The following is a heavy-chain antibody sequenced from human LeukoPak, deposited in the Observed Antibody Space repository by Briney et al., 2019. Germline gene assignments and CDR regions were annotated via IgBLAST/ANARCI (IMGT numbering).Heavy chain of an antibody. CDR1: VYTFTGYY. Sequence: GASVNVSFKSSVYTFTGYYMHGVRQAPGQGLEWMGWINPNSGGTNYAQKFQGRVTMTRDTSISTAYMELSRLRSDDTAVYYCARVIVATILQSPCFDYWGQGTLVTVSS. D-gene: IGHD5-12*01. V-gene: IGHV1-2*02. CDR3: ARVIVATILQSPCFDY. CDR2: INPNSGGT. J-gene: IGHJ4*02.